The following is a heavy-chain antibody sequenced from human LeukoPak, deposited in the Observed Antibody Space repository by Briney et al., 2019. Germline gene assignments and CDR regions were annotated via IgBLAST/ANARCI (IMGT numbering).Heavy chain of an antibody. V-gene: IGHV3-33*01. Sequence: GGSLRLSCAASGFTFSSYGMHWVRQAPGKGLEWVAVIWYDGSNKYYADSVKGRFTISRDNSKNTLYLQVNSLRAEDTAVYYCARDQGPMVYFDYWGQGTLVTVSS. CDR2: IWYDGSNK. CDR3: ARDQGPMVYFDY. D-gene: IGHD2-8*01. J-gene: IGHJ4*02. CDR1: GFTFSSYG.